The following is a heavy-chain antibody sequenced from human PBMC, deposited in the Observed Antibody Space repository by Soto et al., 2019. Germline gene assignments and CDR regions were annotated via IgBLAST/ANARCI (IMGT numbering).Heavy chain of an antibody. D-gene: IGHD5-18*01. V-gene: IGHV3-53*04. J-gene: IGHJ2*01. CDR2: IYSGGST. Sequence: GGSLRLSCAASGFTVSSHYMSWVRQAPGKGLEWVTVIYSGGSTYYADSVKGRFTISRNNSKNTLYLQMNSLRAEDTAVYYCARVQLSLWYFDPWSRGTLVTVSS. CDR3: ARVQLSLWYFDP. CDR1: GFTVSSHY.